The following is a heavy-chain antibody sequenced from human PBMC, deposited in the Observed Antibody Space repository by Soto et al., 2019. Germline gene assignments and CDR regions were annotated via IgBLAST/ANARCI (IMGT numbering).Heavy chain of an antibody. V-gene: IGHV4-59*01. D-gene: IGHD3-22*01. CDR3: ARVRGYYDSSGYYFGLLGMDV. CDR1: GGSTSSYY. CDR2: IYYSGST. Sequence: SETLSLTCTVSGGSTSSYYWSWIRQPPGKGLEWIGYIYYSGSTNYNPSLKSRVTISVDTSKNQFSLKLSSVTAADTAVYYCARVRGYYDSSGYYFGLLGMDVWGQGTTVTVS. J-gene: IGHJ6*02.